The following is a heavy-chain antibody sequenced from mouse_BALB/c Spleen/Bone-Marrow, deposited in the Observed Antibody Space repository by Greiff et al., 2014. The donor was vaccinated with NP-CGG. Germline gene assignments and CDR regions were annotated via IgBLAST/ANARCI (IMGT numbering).Heavy chain of an antibody. CDR2: ITYSANT. D-gene: IGHD4-1*01. V-gene: IGHV3-8*02. J-gene: IGHJ2*01. CDR3: ATGYYFDY. Sequence: EVQLVESGPSLVKPSQTLSLTCSVTGDSITRGYWNWIRKFPGNKLEYMGYITYSANTYHNPSLKSRLSITRDTSKNQYYLQLNSVTTEDTATYYCATGYYFDYWGQGTTLTVSS. CDR1: GDSITRGY.